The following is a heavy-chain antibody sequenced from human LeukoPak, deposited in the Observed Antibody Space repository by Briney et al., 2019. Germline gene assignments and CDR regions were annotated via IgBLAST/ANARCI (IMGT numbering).Heavy chain of an antibody. V-gene: IGHV3-21*01. CDR1: GFTFSSYS. CDR2: ISSSSSYI. D-gene: IGHD5-24*01. J-gene: IGHJ4*02. CDR3: ARLYGYNTPSGAFDY. Sequence: PGGSLRLSCAASGFTFSSYSMNWVRQAPGKGLEWVSSISSSSSYIYYADSVKGRFTISRDNAKNSLYLQMNSLRAEDTAVYYCARLYGYNTPSGAFDYWGQGTLVTVSS.